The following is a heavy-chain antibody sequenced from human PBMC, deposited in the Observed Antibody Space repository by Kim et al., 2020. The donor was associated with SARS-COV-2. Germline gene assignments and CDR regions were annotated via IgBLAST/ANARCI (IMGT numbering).Heavy chain of an antibody. J-gene: IGHJ4*02. V-gene: IGHV3-48*04. CDR3: ARPLWFGETASGLFDY. D-gene: IGHD3-10*01. CDR2: ISSSSSTI. CDR1: GFTFSSYN. Sequence: GGSLRLSCAASGFTFSSYNMNWVRQAPGKGLEWVSFISSSSSTIYYADSVKGRFTISRDTAKNSLYLQMNSLRAEDTAVYYCARPLWFGETASGLFDYWGQGTLVTVSS.